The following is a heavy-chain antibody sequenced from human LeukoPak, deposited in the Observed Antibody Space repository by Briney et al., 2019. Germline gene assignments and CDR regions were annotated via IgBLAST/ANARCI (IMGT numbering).Heavy chain of an antibody. CDR2: IRYDGSNK. D-gene: IGHD3-10*01. V-gene: IGHV3-30*02. CDR1: GFTFSSYG. Sequence: GGSLRLSCTASGFTFSSYGMHWVRQAPGKGLEWVAFIRYDGSNKYYADSVKGRFTISRDNSKNTLYLQMKSLRAEDTAVYYCAKWSFYYGSGSSDWGQGTLVTVSS. CDR3: AKWSFYYGSGSSD. J-gene: IGHJ4*02.